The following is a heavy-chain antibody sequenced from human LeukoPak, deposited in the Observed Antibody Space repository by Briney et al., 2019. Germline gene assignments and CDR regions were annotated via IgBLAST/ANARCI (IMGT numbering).Heavy chain of an antibody. V-gene: IGHV3-15*01. D-gene: IGHD3-10*01. Sequence: GGSLRLSCAASGLGFTYAWMTWVRQAPGKGLEWVGRIKSKTSGETVDYAAPVEGRFTISRDDSKNTLYLQMNSLKTEDTAVYYCATVGSGTYETNCLDYWGQGTLVTVSS. CDR1: GLGFTYAW. J-gene: IGHJ4*02. CDR2: IKSKTSGETV. CDR3: ATVGSGTYETNCLDY.